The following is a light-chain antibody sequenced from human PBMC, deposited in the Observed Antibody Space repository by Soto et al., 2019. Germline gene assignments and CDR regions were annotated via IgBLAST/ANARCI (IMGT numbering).Light chain of an antibody. CDR2: KAS. J-gene: IGKJ1*01. V-gene: IGKV1-5*03. Sequence: IRMTQSPGPRFASVGDRATINCLASQSISSWLAWYQQKPGKAPKLLTYKASTLKSGVPSRFSGSGSGTEFTLTISSLQPDDFATYYCQQDNSYPAELGQGTKVEIK. CDR1: QSISSW. CDR3: QQDNSYPAE.